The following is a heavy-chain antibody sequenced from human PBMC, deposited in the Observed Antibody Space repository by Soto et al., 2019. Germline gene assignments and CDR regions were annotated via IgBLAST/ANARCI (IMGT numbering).Heavy chain of an antibody. CDR2: IDWDDDK. CDR3: SRYYYDSSGYYYYFDY. CDR1: GFSLSTSGMC. J-gene: IGHJ4*02. D-gene: IGHD3-22*01. V-gene: IGHV2-70*01. Sequence: SGPTLVNPTQPLTLTCTFSGFSLSTSGMCVSWIRQPPGKALEWLALIDWDDDKYYSTSLKTRLTISKDTSKNQVVLTMTNMDSVDTATYYCSRYYYDSSGYYYYFDYWGQGTLVTVSS.